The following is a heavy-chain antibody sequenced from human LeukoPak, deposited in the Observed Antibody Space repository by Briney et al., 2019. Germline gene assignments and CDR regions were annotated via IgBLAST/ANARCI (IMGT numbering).Heavy chain of an antibody. J-gene: IGHJ5*02. CDR1: GGSISSSNW. Sequence: SETLSLTCAVSGGSISSSNWWSWVRQPPGKGLEWIGEIYHSGSTNYNPSLKSRVTISVDKSKNQFSLRLSSVTAADTAVYYCASFVIQYDWFDPWGQGTLVTVSS. CDR2: IYHSGST. D-gene: IGHD2/OR15-2a*01. CDR3: ASFVIQYDWFDP. V-gene: IGHV4-4*02.